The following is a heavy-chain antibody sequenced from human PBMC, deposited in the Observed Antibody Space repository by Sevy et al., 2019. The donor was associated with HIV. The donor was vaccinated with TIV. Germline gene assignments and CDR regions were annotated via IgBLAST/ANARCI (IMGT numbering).Heavy chain of an antibody. J-gene: IGHJ6*02. D-gene: IGHD3-3*01. CDR3: ARGFMGADYYYGMDV. CDR2: ISSSSSTI. Sequence: GGSLRLSCAASRLTFSSSSVNWVRQAPGKGLEWVSYISSSSSTIYYADSVKGRFTISRDNAKNSLYLQMNSLRDEDTAVYYCARGFMGADYYYGMDVWGQRTTVTVSS. CDR1: RLTFSSSS. V-gene: IGHV3-48*02.